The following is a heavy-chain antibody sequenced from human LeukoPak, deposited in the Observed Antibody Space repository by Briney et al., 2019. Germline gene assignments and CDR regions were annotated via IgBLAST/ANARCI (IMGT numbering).Heavy chain of an antibody. CDR1: GFTFSSYA. J-gene: IGHJ6*03. Sequence: GGSPRLSCAASGFTFSSYAMSWVRQAPGKGLEWVSAISGSGGSTYYADSVKGRFTISRDNSKNTLYLQMNSLRAEDTAVYYCAKGSDSSGYYYMDVWGKGTTVTVSS. D-gene: IGHD3-22*01. CDR2: ISGSGGST. CDR3: AKGSDSSGYYYMDV. V-gene: IGHV3-23*01.